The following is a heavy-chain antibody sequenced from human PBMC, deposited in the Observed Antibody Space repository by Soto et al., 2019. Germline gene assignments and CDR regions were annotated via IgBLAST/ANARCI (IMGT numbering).Heavy chain of an antibody. CDR2: IIPIFGTT. V-gene: IGHV1-69*12. J-gene: IGHJ2*01. CDR1: GGTFSNCP. Sequence: QVQLVQSGAEVKKPGSSVKVSCKASGGTFSNCPISWVRQAPGQGLEWMGGIIPIFGTTNYAQKFQGRVTITADESTSTAYMELSSLRSEDTAVFYCARGNHRWLQLWYFDLWGRGTLVTVSS. CDR3: ARGNHRWLQLWYFDL. D-gene: IGHD5-12*01.